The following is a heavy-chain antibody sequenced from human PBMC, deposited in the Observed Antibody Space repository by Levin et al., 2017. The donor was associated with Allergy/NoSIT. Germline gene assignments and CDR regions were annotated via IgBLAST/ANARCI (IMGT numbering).Heavy chain of an antibody. CDR1: GGSFSGYY. Sequence: SETLSLTCAVYGGSFSGYYWSWIRQPPGKGLEWIGEINHSGSTNYNPSLKSRVTISVDTSKNQFSLKLSSVTAADTAVYYCARTGIAVAGYDYGMDVWGQGTTVTVSS. CDR3: ARTGIAVAGYDYGMDV. J-gene: IGHJ6*02. D-gene: IGHD6-19*01. V-gene: IGHV4-34*01. CDR2: INHSGST.